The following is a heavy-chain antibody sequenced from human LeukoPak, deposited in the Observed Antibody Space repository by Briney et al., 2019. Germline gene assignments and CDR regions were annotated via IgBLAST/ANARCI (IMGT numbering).Heavy chain of an antibody. V-gene: IGHV1-8*02. J-gene: IGHJ6*02. CDR2: MNPNSGNT. CDR1: GYTFTSYD. CDR3: ARGITVVRGVIKGGMDV. Sequence: ASVKVSCKASGYTFTSYDINWVRQATGQGLEWMGWMNPNSGNTGYAQKFQGRVTMTRDTSTSTVYMELSNLRSGDTAVYYCARGITVVRGVIKGGMDVWGQGTTVTVSS. D-gene: IGHD3-10*01.